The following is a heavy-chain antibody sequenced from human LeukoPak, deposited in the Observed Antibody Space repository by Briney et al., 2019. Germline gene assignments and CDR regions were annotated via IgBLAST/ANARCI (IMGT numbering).Heavy chain of an antibody. J-gene: IGHJ3*02. V-gene: IGHV3-74*01. CDR2: INSDGSSR. CDR1: GVTFSSSW. D-gene: IGHD6-13*01. CDR3: GIAGAGSYDSFEI. Sequence: GGSLRLSCAASGVTFSSSWMNWVCQAPGKGLVWVSLINSDGSSRYYADSVKGRFTISRDNAKNTLYLQMNSLRVDDTAVYYWGIAGAGSYDSFEIWGQGTMVTVSS.